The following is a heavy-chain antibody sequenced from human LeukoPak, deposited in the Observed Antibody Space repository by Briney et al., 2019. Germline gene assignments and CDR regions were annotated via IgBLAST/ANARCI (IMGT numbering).Heavy chain of an antibody. CDR2: IYHSGIT. CDR1: GGSISSSNW. CDR3: AREGRGSYY. V-gene: IGHV4-4*02. D-gene: IGHD5-12*01. J-gene: IGHJ4*02. Sequence: PSETLSLTCAVSGGSISSSNWWSWVRQPPGKGLEWIGEIYHSGITYYNPSLKSRVTISVDTSKNQFSLKLSSVTAADTAVYYCAREGRGSYYGGQGTLVTVSS.